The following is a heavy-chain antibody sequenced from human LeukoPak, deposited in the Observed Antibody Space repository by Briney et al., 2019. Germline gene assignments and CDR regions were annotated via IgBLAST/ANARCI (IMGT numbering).Heavy chain of an antibody. CDR3: ARTSPTSHFDF. CDR2: INGDGSNS. CDR1: GFTFPTYW. V-gene: IGHV3-74*01. J-gene: IGHJ4*02. D-gene: IGHD3-16*01. Sequence: GGSLRLSCVASGFTFPTYWMPWVRQAPGKGLVWVSRINGDGSNSNYADSVKGRFTISRDNARNTLYLQMNGLRAEDTALYYCARTSPTSHFDFWGQGTLVTVSS.